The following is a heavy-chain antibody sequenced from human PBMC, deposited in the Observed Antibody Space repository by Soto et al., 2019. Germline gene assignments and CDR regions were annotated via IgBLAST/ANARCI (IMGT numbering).Heavy chain of an antibody. Sequence: QVTVKESGPVLVKPTETLTLTCTVSGFSLSNAGLGVSWIRQPPGKALEWLAHIFSNDEKSYSTSLKSRLTISTDXXKSQVVLTMTNMDPVDTATYYCASTYSTSWYWFDPWGQGTLVTVSS. V-gene: IGHV2-26*04. CDR2: IFSNDEK. CDR3: ASTYSTSWYWFDP. D-gene: IGHD6-13*01. J-gene: IGHJ5*02. CDR1: GFSLSNAGLG.